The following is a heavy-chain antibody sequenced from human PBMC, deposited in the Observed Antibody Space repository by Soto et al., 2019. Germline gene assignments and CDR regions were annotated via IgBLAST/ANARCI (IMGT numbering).Heavy chain of an antibody. CDR3: VRVVAIPGYPDN. CDR2: IVPIVDTS. CDR1: GGTFSSYA. Sequence: QVQSVQSGAEVRQPASSVKVSCKTSGGTFSSYAISWVRQAPGQGLEWMGGIVPIVDTSTYAQKFRGRVTITADESTSTVYMELSSLRSDDTAVYYCVRVVAIPGYPDNWGQGTLVTVSS. V-gene: IGHV1-69*12. D-gene: IGHD5-12*01. J-gene: IGHJ4*02.